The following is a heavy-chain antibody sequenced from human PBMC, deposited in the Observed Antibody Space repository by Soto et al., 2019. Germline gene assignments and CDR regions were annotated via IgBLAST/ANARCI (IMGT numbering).Heavy chain of an antibody. CDR2: INPHTGAP. CDR1: GYTFTAYY. V-gene: IGHV1-2*02. J-gene: IGHJ4*02. CDR3: TRQQDRGIMAAGFDF. D-gene: IGHD6-13*01. Sequence: QVQLVQSGAEVKKPGASVKVSCKASGYTFTAYYLHWVRQAPGQGLEWMGWINPHTGAPDYAQKFQDRVTMTRDTSISTVYMELRSLRSDDTAIYYCTRQQDRGIMAAGFDFWGQGTLVTVSS.